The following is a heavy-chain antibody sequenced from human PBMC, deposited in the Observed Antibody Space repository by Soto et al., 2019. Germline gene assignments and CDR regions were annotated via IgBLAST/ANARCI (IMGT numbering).Heavy chain of an antibody. CDR2: INHSGST. J-gene: IGHJ4*02. D-gene: IGHD3-22*01. CDR1: GGSFSGYY. Sequence: PSETLSLTCAVYGGSFSGYYWSWIRQPPGKGLEWIGEINHSGSTNYNPSLKSRVTTSVDTSKNQFSLKLSSVTAADTAVYYCARGRGITMIVVVPPAFDYWGQGTLVTVSS. CDR3: ARGRGITMIVVVPPAFDY. V-gene: IGHV4-34*01.